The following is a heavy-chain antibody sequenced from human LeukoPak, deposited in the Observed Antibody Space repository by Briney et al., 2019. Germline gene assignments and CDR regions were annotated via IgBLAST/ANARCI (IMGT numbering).Heavy chain of an antibody. Sequence: GGSLRLSCAASGFTFSSYWMHWVRQAPGKGLVWVSRINSDGSSTSYADSVKGRFTISRDNAKNTLYLQMNSLRAEDTAVYYCARDPDSGSYQFDYWGQGTLVTVSP. CDR1: GFTFSSYW. CDR3: ARDPDSGSYQFDY. CDR2: INSDGSST. V-gene: IGHV3-74*01. D-gene: IGHD1-26*01. J-gene: IGHJ4*02.